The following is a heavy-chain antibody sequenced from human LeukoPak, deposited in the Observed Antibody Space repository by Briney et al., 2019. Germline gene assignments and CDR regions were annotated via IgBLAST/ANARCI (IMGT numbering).Heavy chain of an antibody. CDR2: IYNSGST. CDR3: AKKGNSGGNNYGHCPDY. Sequence: SQTLSLTCTVSGGSISGAYIYWSWIRQSAGKGLEWIGRIYNSGSTSYNPSLESRVTISIDTSKNQFSLELSSVTAADTAVYYCAKKGNSGGNNYGHCPDYCGQGTPVTVSS. V-gene: IGHV4-61*02. J-gene: IGHJ4*02. D-gene: IGHD5-18*01. CDR1: GGSISGAYIY.